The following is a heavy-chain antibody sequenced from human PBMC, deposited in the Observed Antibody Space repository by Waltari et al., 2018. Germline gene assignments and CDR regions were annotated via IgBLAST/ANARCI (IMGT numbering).Heavy chain of an antibody. V-gene: IGHV4-34*01. CDR3: ASRLNYIAAAGRPPLPFDY. CDR1: GGSFSGYY. CDR2: INHSGST. D-gene: IGHD6-13*01. J-gene: IGHJ4*02. Sequence: QVQLQQWGAGLLKPSETLSLTCAVYGGSFSGYYWSWIRQPPGQGLEWIGEINHSGSTNYNPSLKSRVTISVDTSKNQFSLKLSSVTAADTAVYYCASRLNYIAAAGRPPLPFDYWGQGTLVTVSS.